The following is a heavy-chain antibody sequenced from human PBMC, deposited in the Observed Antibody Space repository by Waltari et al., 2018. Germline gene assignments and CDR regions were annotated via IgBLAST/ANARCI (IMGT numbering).Heavy chain of an antibody. J-gene: IGHJ4*02. CDR3: ARDPASGSYFLDY. Sequence: GLEWIGEIYHSGSTNYNPSLKSRVTISVDKSKNQFSLKLSSVTAADTAVYYCARDPASGSYFLDYWGQGTLVTVSS. V-gene: IGHV4-4*02. D-gene: IGHD1-26*01. CDR2: IYHSGST.